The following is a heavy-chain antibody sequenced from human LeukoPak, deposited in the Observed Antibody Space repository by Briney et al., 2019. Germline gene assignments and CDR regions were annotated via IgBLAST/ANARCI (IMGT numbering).Heavy chain of an antibody. V-gene: IGHV1-46*03. CDR3: ARDRGSGSYYVYFDY. J-gene: IGHJ4*02. Sequence: GASVKVSCKASGYTFTSYYMHWVRQAPGQGLEWMGIINPSGGSTSYAQKFQGRVTMTRDTSTSTVYMELSSLRSEDTAVYYCARDRGSGSYYVYFDYWGQGTLVTVSS. CDR2: INPSGGST. CDR1: GYTFTSYY. D-gene: IGHD3-10*01.